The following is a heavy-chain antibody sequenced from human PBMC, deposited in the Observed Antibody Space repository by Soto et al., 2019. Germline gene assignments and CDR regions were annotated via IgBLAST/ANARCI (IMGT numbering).Heavy chain of an antibody. CDR2: INAGNGNT. J-gene: IGHJ4*02. CDR3: ARAVGGPTSNLDY. D-gene: IGHD3-16*01. Sequence: ASVKVSCKASGYTFTSYAMHWVRQAPGQRLEWMGWINAGNGNTKYSQKFQGRVTITRDTSASTAYMELSSLRSEDTAVYYCARAVGGPTSNLDYWGQGTLVPVSS. V-gene: IGHV1-3*01. CDR1: GYTFTSYA.